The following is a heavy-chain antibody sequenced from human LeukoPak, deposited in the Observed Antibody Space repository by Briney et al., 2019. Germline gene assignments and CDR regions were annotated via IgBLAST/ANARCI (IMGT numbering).Heavy chain of an antibody. CDR3: ASSILIAARGGFDY. D-gene: IGHD6-6*01. CDR1: GGSISSSSYY. J-gene: IGHJ4*02. CDR2: IYYSGST. Sequence: PSETLSLTCTVSGGSISSSSYYWGWIRQPPGKGLEWIGSIYYSGSTYYNPSLKSRVTISVDTSKNQFSLKLSSVTAADTVVYYCASSILIAARGGFDYWGQGTLVTVSS. V-gene: IGHV4-39*01.